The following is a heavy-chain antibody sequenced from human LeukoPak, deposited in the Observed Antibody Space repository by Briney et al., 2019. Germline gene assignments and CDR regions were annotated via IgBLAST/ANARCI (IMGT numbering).Heavy chain of an antibody. Sequence: NPSETLSLTCTVSGGSISSYYWSWIRQPPGKGLEWIGYIYYSGSTYYNPSLKSRVTISVDTSKNQFSLKLSSVTAADTAVYYCARDAGYSYGPWDVWGQGTTVTVSS. V-gene: IGHV4-59*12. CDR3: ARDAGYSYGPWDV. CDR2: IYYSGST. D-gene: IGHD5-18*01. J-gene: IGHJ6*02. CDR1: GGSISSYY.